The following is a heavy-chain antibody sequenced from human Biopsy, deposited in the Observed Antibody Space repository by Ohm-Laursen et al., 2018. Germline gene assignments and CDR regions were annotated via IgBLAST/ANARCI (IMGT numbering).Heavy chain of an antibody. Sequence: SLRLSCKASGFTFSVYAMHWVRQAPGKGLEWVSIIWYDGSNEYYADSVKGRFTISRDNSKNTVFLQMSSLRAEDTGVYYCARDPIVGSKADGMDVWGQGTTVTVSS. CDR3: ARDPIVGSKADGMDV. J-gene: IGHJ6*02. V-gene: IGHV3-33*01. D-gene: IGHD1-26*01. CDR2: IWYDGSNE. CDR1: GFTFSVYA.